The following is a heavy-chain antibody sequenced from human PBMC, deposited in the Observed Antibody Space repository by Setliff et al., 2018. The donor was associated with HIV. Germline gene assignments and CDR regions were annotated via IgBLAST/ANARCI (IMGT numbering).Heavy chain of an antibody. D-gene: IGHD6-19*01. CDR3: ERDPNQVGAVAGALDY. J-gene: IGHJ4*02. Sequence: ASVKVSCKASGYTFTSFAMHWVRQAPGQRLEWMGWINAGNGNTKYSRKFQGRVTITRDISASTAYMELSSLRLEDTAVYYCERDPNQVGAVAGALDYWGQGTLVTVSS. V-gene: IGHV1-3*01. CDR1: GYTFTSFA. CDR2: INAGNGNT.